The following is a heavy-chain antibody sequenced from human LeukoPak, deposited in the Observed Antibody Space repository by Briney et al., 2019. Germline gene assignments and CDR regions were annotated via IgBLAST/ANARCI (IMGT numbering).Heavy chain of an antibody. CDR2: IYPGDFNA. CDR3: ARPPPDDSSGYYYDDAFDI. D-gene: IGHD3-22*01. J-gene: IGHJ3*02. Sequence: GASLQISCQGSGYRFTNYWIGWGRPVPGKGLEWMGIIYPGDFNARYSPSFQGQVTISADKSISTAYLQWSSLKASDTAMYYCARPPPDDSSGYYYDDAFDIWGQGTMVTVSS. V-gene: IGHV5-51*01. CDR1: GYRFTNYW.